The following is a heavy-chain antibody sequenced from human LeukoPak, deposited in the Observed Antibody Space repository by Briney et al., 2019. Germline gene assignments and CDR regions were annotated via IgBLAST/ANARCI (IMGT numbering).Heavy chain of an antibody. V-gene: IGHV3-53*04. Sequence: GGSLRLSCAASEFTVSSNYMSWVRQAPGKGLEWVSVIYSGGSTYYADSVKGRFTISRHNSKNTLYLQMNSLRGEDTAVYYCATIGGDYVSFDNWGQGTLVTVTS. J-gene: IGHJ4*02. D-gene: IGHD4-17*01. CDR3: ATIGGDYVSFDN. CDR2: IYSGGST. CDR1: EFTVSSNY.